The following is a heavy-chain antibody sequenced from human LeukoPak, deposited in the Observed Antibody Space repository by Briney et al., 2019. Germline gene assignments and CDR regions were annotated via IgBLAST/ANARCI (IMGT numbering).Heavy chain of an antibody. D-gene: IGHD5-12*01. V-gene: IGHV3-30*02. J-gene: IGHJ4*02. CDR1: GFTFNYYG. CDR2: ILYDGSNK. Sequence: GGSLRLSCAASGFTFNYYGMHWVRQAPGKGLEWVAFILYDGSNKYYSDSVKGRFTISRDNSKNTLDLHMNSMRVEDTAVYHCARVNIGTGLDYWGQGTLVTVSS. CDR3: ARVNIGTGLDY.